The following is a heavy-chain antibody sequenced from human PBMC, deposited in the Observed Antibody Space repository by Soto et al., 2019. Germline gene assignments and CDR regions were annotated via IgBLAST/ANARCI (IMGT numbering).Heavy chain of an antibody. Sequence: KGLEWIGSIYYSGSTYYNPSLKSRVTISVDTSKQFSLKLSSVTAADTAVYYFFFFQAEDGIRDVRSVSAFLLNRSSDL. CDR2: IYYSGST. J-gene: IGHJ2*01. D-gene: IGHD3-10*02. V-gene: IGHV4-39*01. CDR3: FFFQAEDGIRDVRSVSAFLLNRSSDL.